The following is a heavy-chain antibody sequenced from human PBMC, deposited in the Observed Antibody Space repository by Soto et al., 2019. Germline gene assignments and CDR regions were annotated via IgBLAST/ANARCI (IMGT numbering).Heavy chain of an antibody. CDR2: MYNSGST. CDR3: ASMGYHYGSGSYPLDY. D-gene: IGHD3-10*01. Sequence: QVQLQESGPGLVKPSETLSLTCTVSGGSISSYYWTWIRQPPGKGLEWIGFMYNSGSTHYNPSLKSRVTRSLDTSKNQFSLILRSVTAADTAVYYCASMGYHYGSGSYPLDYWGQGTLVTVSS. CDR1: GGSISSYY. J-gene: IGHJ4*02. V-gene: IGHV4-59*08.